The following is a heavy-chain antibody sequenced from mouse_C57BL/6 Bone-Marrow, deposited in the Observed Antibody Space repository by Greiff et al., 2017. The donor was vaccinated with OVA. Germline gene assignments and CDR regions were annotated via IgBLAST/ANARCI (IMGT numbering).Heavy chain of an antibody. V-gene: IGHV1-15*01. CDR1: GYTFTDYE. CDR2: IDPETGGT. CDR3: TRWLRLPWVAY. Sequence: QVQLQQSGAELVRPGASVKLSCKASGYTFTDYEMHWVKQTPVHGLEWIGAIDPETGGTDSNQKFKGKAILTADKSSSTAYMELRSLTSEDSAVYYCTRWLRLPWVAYWGQGTLVTVSA. J-gene: IGHJ3*01. D-gene: IGHD3-2*02.